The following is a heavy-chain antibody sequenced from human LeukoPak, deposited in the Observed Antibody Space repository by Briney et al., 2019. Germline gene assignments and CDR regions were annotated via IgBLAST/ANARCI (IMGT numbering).Heavy chain of an antibody. V-gene: IGHV3-7*03. J-gene: IGHJ4*02. CDR3: AKSPKPVTATLYFDY. Sequence: GGSLRLSCAASGFTFGNFWMSWVRQAPGRGLQWVASMKGDGSHIYYVDSVKGRFTISRDNARNSLYLQMNSLRAEDTAVYYCAKSPKPVTATLYFDYWGQGTLVTVSS. CDR2: MKGDGSHI. D-gene: IGHD2-21*02. CDR1: GFTFGNFW.